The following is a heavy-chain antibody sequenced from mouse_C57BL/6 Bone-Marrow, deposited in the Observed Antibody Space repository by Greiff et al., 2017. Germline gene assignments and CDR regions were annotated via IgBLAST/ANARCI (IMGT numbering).Heavy chain of an antibody. CDR2: IDPSDSET. CDR1: GYTFTSYW. Sequence: QVQLQQPGAELVRPGSSVKLSCKASGYTFTSYWMHWVKQRPIQGLEWIGNIDPSDSETHYNQKFKDKATLTVDKSSSTAYMQLSSLTSEDSAVYYCARYLFYYGNYLFYAMDYWGQGTSVTVSS. D-gene: IGHD2-1*01. CDR3: ARYLFYYGNYLFYAMDY. V-gene: IGHV1-52*01. J-gene: IGHJ4*01.